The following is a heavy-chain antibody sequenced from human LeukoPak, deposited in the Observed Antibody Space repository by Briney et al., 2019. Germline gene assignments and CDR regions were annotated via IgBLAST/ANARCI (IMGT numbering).Heavy chain of an antibody. Sequence: SVKLSCKPSGYPFTTFDINWVRKATGQGLEWMGWMNPSSGYTGYTQNFQGTVTMTRNTSTTTAYLELSSLRSEDTAVYYCARISDQDWYFDLWGRGTLVTVSS. CDR1: GYPFTTFD. V-gene: IGHV1-8*01. CDR2: MNPSSGYT. CDR3: ARISDQDWYFDL. J-gene: IGHJ2*01.